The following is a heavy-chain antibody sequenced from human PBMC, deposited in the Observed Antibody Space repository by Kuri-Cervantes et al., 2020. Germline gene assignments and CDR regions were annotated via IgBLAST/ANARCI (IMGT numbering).Heavy chain of an antibody. CDR2: ISSSRSTI. CDR3: AVAVAGTLVDY. Sequence: GGSLRLSCAASGFTFSTYSMNWVRQAPGKGLEWVSYISSSRSTIYYADSVRGRFTISRDNAKNSLYLQMNSLRADDTAVYYCAVAVAGTLVDYWGQGILVTVSS. J-gene: IGHJ4*02. D-gene: IGHD6-19*01. V-gene: IGHV3-48*01. CDR1: GFTFSTYS.